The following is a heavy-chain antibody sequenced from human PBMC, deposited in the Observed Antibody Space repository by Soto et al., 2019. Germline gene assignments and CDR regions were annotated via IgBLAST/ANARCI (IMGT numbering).Heavy chain of an antibody. CDR2: IRSKTDGGTT. CDR3: TTDYYDSSGYYVLGY. CDR1: GFSFSHVW. V-gene: IGHV3-15*07. J-gene: IGHJ4*02. Sequence: PGGSLRLSCAASGFSFSHVWLNWVRQAPGKGLEWVGRIRSKTDGGTTDDAAPAKGRFTISRDDSKNMLYLQMNSLKTEGTAVYYCTTDYYDSSGYYVLGYWGQGTLVTVSS. D-gene: IGHD3-22*01.